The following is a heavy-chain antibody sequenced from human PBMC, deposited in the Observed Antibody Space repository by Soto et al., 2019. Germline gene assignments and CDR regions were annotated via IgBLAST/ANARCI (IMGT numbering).Heavy chain of an antibody. CDR3: ARQDGDGLFYFDY. V-gene: IGHV5-51*01. D-gene: IGHD4-17*01. CDR1: GYTFNIYW. J-gene: IGHJ4*02. CDR2: IYPVDSDT. Sequence: GESLKISCKGSGYTFNIYWIAWVRQMPGKGLEWMGVIYPVDSDTRYSPSFQGQVTISVDKSINTAYLQWSSLQASETAIYYCARQDGDGLFYFDYWGQGTPVNVSS.